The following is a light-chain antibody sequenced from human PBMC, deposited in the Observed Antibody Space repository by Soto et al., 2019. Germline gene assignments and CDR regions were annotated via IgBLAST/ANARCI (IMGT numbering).Light chain of an antibody. J-gene: IGKJ1*01. V-gene: IGKV1-5*01. CDR3: QHYESYSEA. Sequence: DIQMTQSPSTLSASVGDRVTITCRASQSISGWLAWYQQKPGKAPKLLIYDASTLESGVPSRFSGSGSGTEFTLTISSLQPDDFATYYCQHYESYSEAFGQGTKVDIK. CDR2: DAS. CDR1: QSISGW.